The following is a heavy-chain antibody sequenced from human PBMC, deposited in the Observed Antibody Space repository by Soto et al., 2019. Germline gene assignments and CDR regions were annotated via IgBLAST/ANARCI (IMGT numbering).Heavy chain of an antibody. CDR2: IYHSGST. V-gene: IGHV4-4*02. J-gene: IGHJ5*02. D-gene: IGHD6-6*01. CDR1: GGAISSSKW. Sequence: NLAATFSDSGGAISSSKWWSWVRQPPGKGLEWIGEIYHSGSTNYNPSLKSRVTISVDKSKNQFSLKLSSVTAADTAVYYCARDKLYRSSSVWFDPWGQGTLLPVSS. CDR3: ARDKLYRSSSVWFDP.